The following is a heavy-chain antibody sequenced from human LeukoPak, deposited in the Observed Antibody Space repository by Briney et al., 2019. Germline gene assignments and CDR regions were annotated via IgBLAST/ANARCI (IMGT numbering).Heavy chain of an antibody. CDR2: ISGSGGTT. D-gene: IGHD6-13*01. CDR3: ATRIATASGNY. CDR1: GFTFSSYA. Sequence: GGSLRLSCAASGFTFSSYAMSWVRQAPGKGLEWVSGISGSGGTTNYADSVKGRFTISRDNSKNTLYLQMNSLRVEDTAVYYCATRIATASGNYWGRGTLVTVSS. J-gene: IGHJ4*02. V-gene: IGHV3-23*01.